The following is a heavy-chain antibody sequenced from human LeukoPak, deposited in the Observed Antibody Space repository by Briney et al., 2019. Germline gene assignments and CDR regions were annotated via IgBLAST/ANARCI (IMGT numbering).Heavy chain of an antibody. CDR1: GYTFTSYG. CDR3: ARAPEGYTVVTIFDL. J-gene: IGHJ4*02. V-gene: IGHV1-18*01. D-gene: IGHD4-23*01. CDR2: ISAYNGNT. Sequence: ASVKVSCKASGYTFTSYGISWVRQAPGQGLEWMGWISAYNGNTNYAQKLQGRVTMTTDTSTSTAYMELRSLRSDDTAVYYCARAPEGYTVVTIFDLWGQGTLVTVSS.